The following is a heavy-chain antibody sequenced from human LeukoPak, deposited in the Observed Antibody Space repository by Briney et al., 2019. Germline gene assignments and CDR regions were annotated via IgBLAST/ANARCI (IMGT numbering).Heavy chain of an antibody. Sequence: KPSETLSLTRTVSGGSISSYYWGWIRQPPGKGLEWIGSIYYSGRTYYNPSLKSRVTISVDTSKNQLSLKLSSVTAADTAVYYCARQPRNWNDFLDYWGQGTLVTVSS. V-gene: IGHV4-39*01. CDR2: IYYSGRT. CDR1: GGSISSYY. D-gene: IGHD1-1*01. CDR3: ARQPRNWNDFLDY. J-gene: IGHJ4*02.